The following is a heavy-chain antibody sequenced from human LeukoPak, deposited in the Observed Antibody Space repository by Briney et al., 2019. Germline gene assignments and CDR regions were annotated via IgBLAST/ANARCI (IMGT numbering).Heavy chain of an antibody. CDR3: ARDRRNYDILTGYYGGGFDY. CDR2: IYSGGST. CDR1: GFTVSSNY. V-gene: IGHV3-53*01. J-gene: IGHJ4*02. Sequence: PGGSLRLSCAASGFTVSSNYMSWVRQAPGKGREWGSVIYSGGSTYYADSVKGRFTISRDNSKNTLYLQMNSLRAEDTAVYYCARDRRNYDILTGYYGGGFDYWGQGTLVTVSS. D-gene: IGHD3-9*01.